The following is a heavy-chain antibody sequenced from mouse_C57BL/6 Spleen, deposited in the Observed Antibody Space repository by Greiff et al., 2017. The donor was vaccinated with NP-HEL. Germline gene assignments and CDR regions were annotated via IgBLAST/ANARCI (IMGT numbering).Heavy chain of an antibody. Sequence: QLQQSGPELVKPGASVKISCKASGYAFSSSWMNWVKQRPGKGLEWIGRIYPGDGDTNYNGKFKGKATLTADKSSSTAYMQLSSLTSEDSAVYFCARDAYSNFDYWGQGTTLTVSS. V-gene: IGHV1-82*01. CDR1: GYAFSSSW. D-gene: IGHD2-5*01. J-gene: IGHJ2*01. CDR2: IYPGDGDT. CDR3: ARDAYSNFDY.